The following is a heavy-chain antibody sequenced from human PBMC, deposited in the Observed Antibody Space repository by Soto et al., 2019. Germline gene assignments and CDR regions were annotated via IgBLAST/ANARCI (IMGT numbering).Heavy chain of an antibody. V-gene: IGHV4-4*02. D-gene: IGHD1-1*01. CDR1: GDSIINSHW. J-gene: IGHJ5*02. Sequence: SETLSLTCAVSGDSIINSHWWNWVRQPPGKGLEWIGEIYHTGSTNYNPSLKSRVTISVDNSKNQFSLKLTSVTAADTAVYYCVRDGTKTLRDWFDPWGQGISVTAPQ. CDR3: VRDGTKTLRDWFDP. CDR2: IYHTGST.